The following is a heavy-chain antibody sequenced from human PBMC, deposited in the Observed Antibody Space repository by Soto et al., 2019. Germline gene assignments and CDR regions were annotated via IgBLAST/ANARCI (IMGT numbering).Heavy chain of an antibody. CDR1: GYTFSSYA. J-gene: IGHJ6*02. CDR3: ARRGDGMDV. D-gene: IGHD3-10*01. CDR2: INTGNGNT. V-gene: IGHV1-3*04. Sequence: QVQLVQSGAEERKPGASMKVSCKAYGYTFSSYAMHWVRQATGQRLEWMGWINTGNGNTKYSQKFQRRVTITRDTSASTAYMELSSLRSEDTAVYYCARRGDGMDVWGQGTTVTVSS.